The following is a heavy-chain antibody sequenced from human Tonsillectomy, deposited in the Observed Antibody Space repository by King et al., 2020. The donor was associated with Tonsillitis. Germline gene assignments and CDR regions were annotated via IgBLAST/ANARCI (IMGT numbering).Heavy chain of an antibody. Sequence: VQLVESGGGLEQPGGSLRVSCAVSGFSFSSYTMSWVRQAPGKGLEWVSVIYSDGISTHYADSVKGRFTISRDNSKNTLYLQMNSLRVEETAVYYCAKVSGSYRAQSSFGWFDPWGQGTLVTVSS. CDR2: IYSDGIST. CDR3: AKVSGSYRAQSSFGWFDP. CDR1: GFSFSSYT. D-gene: IGHD1-26*01. V-gene: IGHV3-23*03. J-gene: IGHJ5*02.